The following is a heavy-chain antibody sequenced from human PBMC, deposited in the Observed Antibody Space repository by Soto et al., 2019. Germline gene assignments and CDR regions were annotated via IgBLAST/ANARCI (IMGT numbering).Heavy chain of an antibody. D-gene: IGHD2-2*02. CDR1: GFTFSSYS. CDR2: ISSSSSYI. J-gene: IGHJ4*02. Sequence: EVQLVASGGGLVKPGGSLRLSCAASGFTFSSYSMNWVRQAPGKGLEWVSSISSSSSYIYYADSVKGRFTISRDNAKNSLYLQMNSLRAEDTAVYYCARAPCGSTSCYRTYFDNWGQGTLVTVSS. CDR3: ARAPCGSTSCYRTYFDN. V-gene: IGHV3-21*01.